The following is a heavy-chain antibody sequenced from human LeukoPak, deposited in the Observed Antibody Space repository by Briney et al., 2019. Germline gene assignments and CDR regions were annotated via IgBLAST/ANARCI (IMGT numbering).Heavy chain of an antibody. CDR2: IYYSGST. CDR3: ARAYSGYDSDAFDI. D-gene: IGHD5-12*01. Sequence: SETLSLICTVSGGSISSYYWSWIRQPPGKGLEWIGYIYYSGSTNYNPSLKSRVTISVDTSKNQFSLKLSSVTAADTAVYYCARAYSGYDSDAFDIWGQGTMVTVSS. CDR1: GGSISSYY. J-gene: IGHJ3*02. V-gene: IGHV4-59*01.